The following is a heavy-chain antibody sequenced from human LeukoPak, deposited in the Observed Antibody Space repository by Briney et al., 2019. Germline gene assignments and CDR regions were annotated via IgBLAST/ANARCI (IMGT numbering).Heavy chain of an antibody. CDR1: GFTFSSYV. Sequence: GGSLRLSCAASGFTFSSYVMSWVRQAPGKGLEWVSSISDNGGSTYYADSVRGRFTISRDNSKNTLYLQMNSLRAEDTAVYYCAKNGKYYDILTGYYLDDYWGQGALVTVSS. D-gene: IGHD3-9*01. CDR2: ISDNGGST. J-gene: IGHJ4*02. CDR3: AKNGKYYDILTGYYLDDY. V-gene: IGHV3-23*01.